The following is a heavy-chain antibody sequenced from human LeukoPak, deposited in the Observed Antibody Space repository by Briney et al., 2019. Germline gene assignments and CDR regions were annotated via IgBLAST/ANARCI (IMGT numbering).Heavy chain of an antibody. J-gene: IGHJ4*02. D-gene: IGHD1-20*01. CDR1: GGSISSGGYY. V-gene: IGHV4-31*03. CDR2: IYYSRST. Sequence: SETLSLTCTVSGGSISSGGYYWSWIRQHPGKGLEWIGYIYYSRSTYYNPSLKSRVTISVDTSKNQFSLKLSSVTAADTAVYYCARDSLLTGTTDYWGQGTLVTVSS. CDR3: ARDSLLTGTTDY.